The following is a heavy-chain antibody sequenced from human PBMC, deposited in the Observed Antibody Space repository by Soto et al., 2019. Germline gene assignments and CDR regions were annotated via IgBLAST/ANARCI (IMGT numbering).Heavy chain of an antibody. J-gene: IGHJ4*02. Sequence: QVQLVQSGAEVKKPWAPVKVSCKASGYSFTSYAMHWVRQAAGQRLEWMGWINAGNGNTKYSQNFQGRVTITRDTSASTPYMELSSLRSEDTAVYYCSWGNDLDYWGQGTLVTVSS. CDR2: INAGNGNT. D-gene: IGHD1-1*01. CDR3: SWGNDLDY. CDR1: GYSFTSYA. V-gene: IGHV1-3*01.